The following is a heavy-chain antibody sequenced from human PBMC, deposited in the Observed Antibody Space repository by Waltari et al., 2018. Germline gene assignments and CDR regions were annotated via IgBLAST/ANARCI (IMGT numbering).Heavy chain of an antibody. V-gene: IGHV4-39*01. Sequence: QLQLQESGPGLVKPSETLSLTCTVSGGSISSSSYYWGWIRQPPGKGLEWIGSIYYSGSTYYTPSLKSRVTISVDTSNNQFSLKLSSVTAADTAVYYCARTNWNEDAFDIWGQGTMVTVSS. CDR1: GGSISSSSYY. CDR3: ARTNWNEDAFDI. CDR2: IYYSGST. D-gene: IGHD1-1*01. J-gene: IGHJ3*02.